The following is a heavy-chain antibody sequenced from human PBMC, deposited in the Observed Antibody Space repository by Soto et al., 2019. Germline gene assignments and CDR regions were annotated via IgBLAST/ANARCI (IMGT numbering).Heavy chain of an antibody. J-gene: IGHJ2*01. CDR3: ARGIDFYFDL. Sequence: EVQLVESGGDLVQPGGSLSLSCVASGFTFSNYWMHWVRQAPGKGLERVSRINSDESSRAYADSVKGRFISSRDNDKHSLSLEMNSLRAEDTAVYYCARGIDFYFDLWGRGTLVTVSS. CDR2: INSDESSR. CDR1: GFTFSNYW. V-gene: IGHV3-74*01.